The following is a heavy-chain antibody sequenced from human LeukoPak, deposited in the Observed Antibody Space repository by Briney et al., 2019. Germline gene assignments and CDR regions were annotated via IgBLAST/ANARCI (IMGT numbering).Heavy chain of an antibody. CDR1: GFTFRSYA. D-gene: IGHD3-10*01. Sequence: GGSLRLSCAASGFTFRSYAMHWVRQAPGKGLEWVAVISYDGSNKYYADSVKGRFTISRDNSKNTLYLQMNSLRAEDTAVYYCARDGYGSGSHHDYWGQGTLVTVSS. CDR3: ARDGYGSGSHHDY. V-gene: IGHV3-30*01. CDR2: ISYDGSNK. J-gene: IGHJ4*02.